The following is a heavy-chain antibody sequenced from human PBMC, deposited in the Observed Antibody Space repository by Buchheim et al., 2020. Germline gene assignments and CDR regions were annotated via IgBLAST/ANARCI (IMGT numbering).Heavy chain of an antibody. CDR2: IWYDGRNK. CDR3: ARDNSCSSTSCFFNWFDP. CDR1: GFTFSSYG. J-gene: IGHJ5*02. D-gene: IGHD2-2*01. Sequence: QVQLAESGGGVVQPGRSLRLSCAASGFTFSSYGIHWVRQAPGKGLEWVALIWYDGRNKYYADSVKGRFTISRDNSKNTLYLQMNSLRAEDTAVYYCARDNSCSSTSCFFNWFDPWGRGTL. V-gene: IGHV3-33*01.